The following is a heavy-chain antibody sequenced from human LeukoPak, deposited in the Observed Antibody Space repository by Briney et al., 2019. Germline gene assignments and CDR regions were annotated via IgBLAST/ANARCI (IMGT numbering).Heavy chain of an antibody. CDR3: AATPEDIVVEPAATAGRDY. CDR1: GGTFSSYA. J-gene: IGHJ4*02. D-gene: IGHD2-2*01. V-gene: IGHV1-69*05. Sequence: SVKVSCKASGGTFSSYAIRWVRQAPGQGLEWMGRIIPIFGTATYAQNFQGRVTITTAESTSTAYMELSSLRCEDTAVYYCAATPEDIVVEPAATAGRDYWGQGTLVTVSS. CDR2: IIPIFGTA.